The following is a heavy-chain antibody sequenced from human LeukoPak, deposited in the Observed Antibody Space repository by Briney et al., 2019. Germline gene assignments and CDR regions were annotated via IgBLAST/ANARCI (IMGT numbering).Heavy chain of an antibody. CDR1: GYTFTNYY. CDR2: VDPEDGET. V-gene: IGHV1-69-2*01. J-gene: IGHJ4*02. Sequence: ASVKVSCKASGYTFTNYYMHWVQQAPGKGLEWMGRVDPEDGETIYSEKFQDRVTITADTSTDTAYMELSSLRAEDTAVYYCATAVGGCGGSGGGYWGQGTLVTVSS. D-gene: IGHD2-21*01. CDR3: ATAVGGCGGSGGGY.